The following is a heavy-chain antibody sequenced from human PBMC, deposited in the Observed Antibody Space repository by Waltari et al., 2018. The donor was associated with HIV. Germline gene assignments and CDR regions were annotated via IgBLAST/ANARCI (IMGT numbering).Heavy chain of an antibody. CDR2: VWDEDGNI. J-gene: IGHJ6*02. Sequence: QLLQSGPETRKPGAAVKISCKASGYDFTSYGITWVRRAPGVGLGWVGGVWDEDGNIDVDRKFKDRVSLTTDTSTATAFLEVRSLTVDDTATYYCTKGGGSWIQETHYYKAFDVWGHGTTVIV. D-gene: IGHD5-18*01. V-gene: IGHV1-18*01. CDR3: TKGGGSWIQETHYYKAFDV. CDR1: GYDFTSYG.